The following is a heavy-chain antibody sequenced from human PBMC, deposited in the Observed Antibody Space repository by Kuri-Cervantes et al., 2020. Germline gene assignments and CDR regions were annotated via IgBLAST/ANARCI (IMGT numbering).Heavy chain of an antibody. CDR3: ARERPNSGYDYVFDY. CDR2: INPNSGGT. D-gene: IGHD5-12*01. Sequence: ASVKVFCKASGYTFTSYYMHWVRQAPGQGLEWMGWINPNSGGTNYAQKFQGWVTMTRDTSISTAYMELSRLRSDDTAVYYCARERPNSGYDYVFDYWGQGTLVTVSS. V-gene: IGHV1-2*04. CDR1: GYTFTSYY. J-gene: IGHJ4*02.